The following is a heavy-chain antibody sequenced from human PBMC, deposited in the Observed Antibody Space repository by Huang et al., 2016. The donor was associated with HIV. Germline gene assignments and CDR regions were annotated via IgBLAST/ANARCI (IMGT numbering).Heavy chain of an antibody. V-gene: IGHV4-39*01. J-gene: IGHJ4*02. CDR2: SYYSWAP. Sequence: QLQLQESGPGLVKPSDTLSLNCTISGGSIKSRNYYWGWVRQAPGKGLEWIGDSYYSWAPYYIPILRSRVSLSLDTSKNQVTLKVNAVIAADTAVYYCARRQGSGYYFYFDYWGRGIPVTVSA. CDR3: ARRQGSGYYFYFDY. D-gene: IGHD3-22*01. CDR1: GGSIKSRNYY.